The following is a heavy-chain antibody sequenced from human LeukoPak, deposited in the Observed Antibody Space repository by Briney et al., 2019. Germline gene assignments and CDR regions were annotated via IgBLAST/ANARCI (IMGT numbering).Heavy chain of an antibody. D-gene: IGHD1-26*01. J-gene: IGHJ6*02. CDR2: ISAYNGNT. V-gene: IGHV1-18*01. CDR1: GYTFTSYG. Sequence: ASVKVSCKASGYTFTSYGISWVRQAPGQGLEWMGWISAYNGNTNYAQKLQGRVTMTTDTSTSTAYMELRSLRSEDTAVYYCAREDSPTSYGMDVWGQGTTVTVSS. CDR3: AREDSPTSYGMDV.